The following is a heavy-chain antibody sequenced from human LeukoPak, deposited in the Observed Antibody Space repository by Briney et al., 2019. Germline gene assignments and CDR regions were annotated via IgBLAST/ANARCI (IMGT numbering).Heavy chain of an antibody. V-gene: IGHV1-69*13. D-gene: IGHD2-2*02. CDR1: EGTFSSYA. CDR3: ASSWPARAQIPAGIVYNWFDP. J-gene: IGHJ5*02. Sequence: SVKVSCKVSEGTFSSYAISWVRQAPGQGLEWMGGIIPIFGTANYAQKFQGRVTITADESTSTAYMELSSLRSEDTAVYYCASSWPARAQIPAGIVYNWFDPWGQGTLVTVSS. CDR2: IIPIFGTA.